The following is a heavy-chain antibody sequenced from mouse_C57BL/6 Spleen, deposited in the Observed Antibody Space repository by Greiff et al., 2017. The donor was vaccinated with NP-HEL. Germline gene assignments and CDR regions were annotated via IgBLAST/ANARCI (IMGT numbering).Heavy chain of an antibody. Sequence: VQLQQPGAELVKPGASVKLSCKASGYTFTSYWMHWVKQRPGQGLEWIGMIHPNSGSTNYNEKFKSKATLTVDKSSSTAYMQLSSLTSEDSAVYYCARSGTTVVEGFDYWGQGTTLTVSS. CDR2: IHPNSGST. J-gene: IGHJ2*01. V-gene: IGHV1-64*01. CDR3: ARSGTTVVEGFDY. CDR1: GYTFTSYW. D-gene: IGHD1-1*01.